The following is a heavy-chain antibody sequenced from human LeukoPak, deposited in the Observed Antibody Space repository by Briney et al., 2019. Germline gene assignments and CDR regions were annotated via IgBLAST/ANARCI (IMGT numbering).Heavy chain of an antibody. Sequence: RPGGSLRLSCAASGFSFSSHSMNWVRQAPGKGLEWVSYISSSSSTIYYADSVKGRFTISRDNAKNSLYLQMNSLRAEDTAVYYCARVRGGWYLDYWGQGTLVTVSS. D-gene: IGHD6-19*01. V-gene: IGHV3-48*01. J-gene: IGHJ4*02. CDR3: ARVRGGWYLDY. CDR2: ISSSSSTI. CDR1: GFSFSSHS.